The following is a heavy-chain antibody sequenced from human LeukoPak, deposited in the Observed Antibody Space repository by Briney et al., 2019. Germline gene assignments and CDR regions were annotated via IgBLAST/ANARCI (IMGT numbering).Heavy chain of an antibody. CDR3: ARGGTRGAYDY. Sequence: ASVKVSCKASGYTFITYGISWVRQAPGQGLEWMGWTSAYNGNTNYAQKIQGRLTMTTDTSTSKAYMELRSLRSDDTAVYYCARGGTRGAYDYWGQGTLVTVSS. CDR1: GYTFITYG. J-gene: IGHJ4*02. V-gene: IGHV1-18*04. CDR2: TSAYNGNT. D-gene: IGHD3-10*01.